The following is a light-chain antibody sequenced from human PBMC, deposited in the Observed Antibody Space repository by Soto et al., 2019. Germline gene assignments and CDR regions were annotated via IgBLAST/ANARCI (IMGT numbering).Light chain of an antibody. J-gene: IGKJ4*01. CDR3: QQIYSAPLT. CDR1: QSITTY. V-gene: IGKV1-39*01. Sequence: FKMPHSQSPLSDSVGDKSPSTCRASQSITTYLNWYRQKPGKAPKLLIYAASSLQSGVPSRSSGSGSETEFTLSISSLQPEDFETYFCQQIYSAPLTFGGGTKVEIX. CDR2: AAS.